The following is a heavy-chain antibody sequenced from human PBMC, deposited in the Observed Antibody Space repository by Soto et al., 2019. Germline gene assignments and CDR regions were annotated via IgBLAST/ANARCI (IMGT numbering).Heavy chain of an antibody. J-gene: IGHJ4*02. V-gene: IGHV4-30-4*01. D-gene: IGHD6-25*01. CDR2: ITYSGFT. CDR1: GDSLSSGDYY. CDR3: ARGTSIASAGYYFDF. Sequence: SETLSLTCTVSGDSLSSGDYYWSWIRQPPGKGLEWIGYITYSGFTYNNPSLKSRLSISVDTSKNQFSLRLSSVTAADTAVFYCARGTSIASAGYYFDFWGPGTLVTGFS.